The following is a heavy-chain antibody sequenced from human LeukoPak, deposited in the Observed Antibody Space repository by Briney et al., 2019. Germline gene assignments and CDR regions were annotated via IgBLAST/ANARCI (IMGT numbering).Heavy chain of an antibody. CDR3: ARIWGSGSYFAFDY. V-gene: IGHV4-30-4*08. CDR1: GDSISSGDYY. J-gene: IGHJ4*02. CDR2: IYYSGST. Sequence: SETLSLTCTVSGDSISSGDYYWGWVRQPAGKGREWIGNIYYSGSTYYNPSLNSRITISVDTSKNQFSLKLSSVTAADAAVYYCARIWGSGSYFAFDYWGQGTLVTVSS. D-gene: IGHD3-10*01.